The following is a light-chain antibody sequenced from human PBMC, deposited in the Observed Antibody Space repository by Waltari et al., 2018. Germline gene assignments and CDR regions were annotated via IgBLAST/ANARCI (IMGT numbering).Light chain of an antibody. J-gene: IGKJ2*01. V-gene: IGKV1-39*01. CDR2: SAS. CDR3: KQSYTSAQYT. CDR1: QSISNS. Sequence: IRMTQSLSALSASVGSRGNETCGASQSISNSFKLYRQRPGKAPQLLSYSASSSQTGVPSRFRCGRSETDLTLTIRSLQPGDFATVYGKQSYTSAQYTLGQWTKLELK.